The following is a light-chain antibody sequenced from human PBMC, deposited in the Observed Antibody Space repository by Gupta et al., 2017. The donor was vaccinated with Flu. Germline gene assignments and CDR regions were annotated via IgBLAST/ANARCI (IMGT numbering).Light chain of an antibody. CDR1: SGHSSYA. CDR2: LNSDGSH. Sequence: QLVLTHSPSASASLGASVKLTCTLSSGHSSYAIAWHQQQPEKGPRYLMKLNSDGSHSKGDGIPDRFSGSSSGAERYLTISSLQSEDEADYYCQTWGVFGGGTKLTVL. CDR3: QTWGV. J-gene: IGLJ2*01. V-gene: IGLV4-69*01.